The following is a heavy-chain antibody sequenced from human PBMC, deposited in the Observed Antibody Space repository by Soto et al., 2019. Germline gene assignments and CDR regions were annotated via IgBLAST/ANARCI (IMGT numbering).Heavy chain of an antibody. V-gene: IGHV3-73*01. D-gene: IGHD3-10*01. CDR1: GFTFSGSA. Sequence: PLGSLRLSCAASGFTFSGSAMHWVRQASGKGLEWVGRIRSKANSYATAYAALVKGRFTISRDDSKNTAYLQMNSLKTEDTAVYYCTRPYYYGSGSYYNRYYYYGMDVWGQGTTVTVSS. J-gene: IGHJ6*02. CDR2: IRSKANSYAT. CDR3: TRPYYYGSGSYYNRYYYYGMDV.